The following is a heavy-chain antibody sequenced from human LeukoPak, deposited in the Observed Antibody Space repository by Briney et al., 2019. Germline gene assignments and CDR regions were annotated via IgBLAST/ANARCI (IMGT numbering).Heavy chain of an antibody. V-gene: IGHV4-34*01. D-gene: IGHD3-3*01. CDR3: ARVSRFALRSGYYTGRDWFDP. Sequence: SETLSLTCTVSGGSVSDYYWSWIRQPPGKGLGWIGEINHSGSTNYNPSLKSRVTISVDTSKNQFSLKLSSVTAADTAVYYCARVSRFALRSGYYTGRDWFDPWGQGTLVTVSS. CDR1: GGSVSDYY. J-gene: IGHJ5*02. CDR2: INHSGST.